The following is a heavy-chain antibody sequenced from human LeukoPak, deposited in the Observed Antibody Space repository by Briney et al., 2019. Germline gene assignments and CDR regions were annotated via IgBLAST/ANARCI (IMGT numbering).Heavy chain of an antibody. D-gene: IGHD6-19*01. V-gene: IGHV1-18*01. CDR3: ASLAVAGTDQFDS. J-gene: IGHJ4*02. CDR2: ISDHSGNT. CDR1: GYTFISYG. Sequence: GASVKVSCKASGYTFISYGISWVRQAPGQGLEWMGWISDHSGNTKYAQNFQDRVTMTTDASTSTAYMELRSLRSDDTAVYYCASLAVAGTDQFDSWGQGTLVTVSS.